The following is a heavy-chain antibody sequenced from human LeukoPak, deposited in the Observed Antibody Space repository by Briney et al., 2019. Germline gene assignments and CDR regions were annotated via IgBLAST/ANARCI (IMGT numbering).Heavy chain of an antibody. V-gene: IGHV3-7*03. CDR2: IKQDGSEK. CDR3: AKEPDAHFDY. Sequence: GGSLRLSCAASEFIFSGYWMNWVRQAPGKGLEWVANIKQDGSEKQNVDSVRGRFAISRDNAKNSLYLQMNSLRAEDTAVYYCAKEPDAHFDYWGQGTLVTVSS. CDR1: EFIFSGYW. D-gene: IGHD2-2*01. J-gene: IGHJ4*02.